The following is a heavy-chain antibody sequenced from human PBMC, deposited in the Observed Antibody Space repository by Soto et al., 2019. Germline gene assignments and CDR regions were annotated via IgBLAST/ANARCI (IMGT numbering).Heavy chain of an antibody. CDR1: GFTFNSYV. CDR2: ISRSGRGSA. V-gene: IGHV3-23*01. J-gene: IGHJ4*02. CDR3: ARGRYLDSSDYWVANLPFDH. D-gene: IGHD3-22*01. Sequence: GGSLRLSCAAFGFTFNSYVMTWVRQAPGEGLEWVSSISRSGRGSAYYADSVKGRFTISRDNSENTLFLQMNNLRDEDTALYYCARGRYLDSSDYWVANLPFDHWGLGTLVTVSS.